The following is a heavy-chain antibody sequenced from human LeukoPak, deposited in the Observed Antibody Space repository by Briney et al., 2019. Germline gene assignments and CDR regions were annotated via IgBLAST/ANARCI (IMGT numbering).Heavy chain of an antibody. CDR1: GFTFSSYW. D-gene: IGHD2-2*01. CDR3: ARELVVPAAVTGDY. J-gene: IGHJ4*02. CDR2: IKQDGSEK. Sequence: QTGGSLRLSCAASGFTFSSYWMSWVRQAPGKGREGVANIKQDGSEKYYVDSVKGRFTISRDNAKNSLYLQMNSLRAEDTAVYYCARELVVPAAVTGDYWGQGTLVTVSS. V-gene: IGHV3-7*03.